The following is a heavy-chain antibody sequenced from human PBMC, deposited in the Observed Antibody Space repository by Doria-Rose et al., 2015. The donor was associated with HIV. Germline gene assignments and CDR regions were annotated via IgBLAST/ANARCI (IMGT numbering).Heavy chain of an antibody. J-gene: IGHJ4*02. CDR3: ARIESSRWYHKYYFDF. CDR2: IFSDDER. Sequence: QITLKESGPVLVKPTETLTLTCTVSGVSLSSPGMGVSWIRQPPGKALERLANIFSDDERSYKTSLKSRLTISRGTSKSQVVLTMTDMDPVDTATYYCARIESSRWYHKYYFDFWGQGTLVIVSA. D-gene: IGHD6-13*01. V-gene: IGHV2-26*01. CDR1: GVSLSSPGMG.